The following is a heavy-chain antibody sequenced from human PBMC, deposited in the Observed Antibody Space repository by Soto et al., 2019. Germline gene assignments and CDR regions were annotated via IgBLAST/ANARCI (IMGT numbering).Heavy chain of an antibody. V-gene: IGHV1-69*08. CDR1: GGTFSSYT. CDR2: IIPILGIA. J-gene: IGHJ4*02. D-gene: IGHD4-17*01. Sequence: QVQLVQSGAEVKKPGSSVKVSCKASGGTFSSYTISWVRQAPGQGLEWMGRIIPILGIANYAQKFQGRVTITEDKSTSTAYMELSSLRSEDTAVYYCARDPKFYGDYESDYWGQGTLVTVSS. CDR3: ARDPKFYGDYESDY.